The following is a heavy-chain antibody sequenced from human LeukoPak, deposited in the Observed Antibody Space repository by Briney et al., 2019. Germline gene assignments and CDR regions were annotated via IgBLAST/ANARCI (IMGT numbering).Heavy chain of an antibody. V-gene: IGHV1-18*01. CDR3: ARVRHQLVPPNYYYYMDV. CDR1: GYTFTSCG. CDR2: ISAYNGNT. Sequence: GASVKVSCKASGYTFTSCGISWVRQAPGQGLEWMGWISAYNGNTNCAQKLQGRVTMTTDTSTSTAYMELRSLRSDDTAVYYCARVRHQLVPPNYYYYMDVWGKGTTVTVSS. J-gene: IGHJ6*03. D-gene: IGHD6-13*01.